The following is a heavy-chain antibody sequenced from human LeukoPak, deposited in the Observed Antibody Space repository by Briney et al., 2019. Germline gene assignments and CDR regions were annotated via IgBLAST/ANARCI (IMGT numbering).Heavy chain of an antibody. J-gene: IGHJ4*02. Sequence: PGGSLRLSCAASGFTFRSYGVHWVRQARGRGVEWVALILYDGDNKYYTDSVKGRFTISRDESKNTYLQMNRLRAEDTAVYYCAKDGGPGRIAAPGADYWGQGTLVTVSS. CDR3: AKDGGPGRIAAPGADY. CDR1: GFTFRSYG. V-gene: IGHV3-30*19. D-gene: IGHD6-13*01. CDR2: ILYDGDNK.